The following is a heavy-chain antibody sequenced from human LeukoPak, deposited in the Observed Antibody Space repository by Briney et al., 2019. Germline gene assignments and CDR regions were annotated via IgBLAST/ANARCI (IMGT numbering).Heavy chain of an antibody. CDR3: ARQNYYGSGSYYFDY. CDR1: GGSISSYY. Sequence: SETLSLTCSVSGGSISSYYWSWIRQPPGKGLEWIGYIYYSGSTNYNPSLKSRVTISLDTSKNQFSLKLSSVTAADTAVYYCARQNYYGSGSYYFDYWGQGTLVTVSS. J-gene: IGHJ4*02. V-gene: IGHV4-59*08. CDR2: IYYSGST. D-gene: IGHD3-10*01.